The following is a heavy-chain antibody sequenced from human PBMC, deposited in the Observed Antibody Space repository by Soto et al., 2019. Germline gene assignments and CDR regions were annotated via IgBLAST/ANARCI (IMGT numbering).Heavy chain of an antibody. Sequence: GGSLRLSCAASGFTFSSYAMSWVRQAPGKGLEWVSAISGSGGSTYYADSVKGRFTISRDNSKNTLYLQMNSLRAEDTAVYYCAKHRIPAPIHYLDDWGQGTLVTVSS. D-gene: IGHD2-2*02. V-gene: IGHV3-23*01. J-gene: IGHJ4*02. CDR2: ISGSGGST. CDR1: GFTFSSYA. CDR3: AKHRIPAPIHYLDD.